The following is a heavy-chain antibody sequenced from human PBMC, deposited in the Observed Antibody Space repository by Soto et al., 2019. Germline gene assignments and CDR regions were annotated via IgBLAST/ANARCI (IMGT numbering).Heavy chain of an antibody. CDR3: ANDKGGPYNFWSGYHHGWFDP. CDR2: ISWNSGSI. D-gene: IGHD3-3*01. CDR1: GFTFDDYA. Sequence: GGSLRLSCAASGFTFDDYAMHWVRQAPGKGLEWVSGISWNSGSIGYADSVKGRFTISRDNAKNSLYLQMNSLRAEDTALYYCANDKGGPYNFWSGYHHGWFDPWGPGALVTVSS. J-gene: IGHJ5*02. V-gene: IGHV3-9*01.